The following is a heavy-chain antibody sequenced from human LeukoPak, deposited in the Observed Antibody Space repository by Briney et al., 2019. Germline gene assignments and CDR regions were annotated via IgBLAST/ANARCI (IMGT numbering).Heavy chain of an antibody. D-gene: IGHD3-9*01. CDR3: ARLNYDILTGHAFDI. V-gene: IGHV4-39*01. CDR2: IYYSGST. J-gene: IGHJ3*02. CDR1: GRSISSSSYY. Sequence: SETLSLTCTVSGRSISSSSYYWGWIRQPPGKGLEWTGSIYYSGSTYYNPSLKSRVTISVDTSKNQFSVKLSSVTAADTAVYYCARLNYDILTGHAFDIWGQGTMVAVSS.